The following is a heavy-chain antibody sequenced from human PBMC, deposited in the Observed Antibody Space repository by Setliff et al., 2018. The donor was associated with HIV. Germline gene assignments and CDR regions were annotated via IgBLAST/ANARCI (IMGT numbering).Heavy chain of an antibody. Sequence: GASVKVSCKASGYTFTSYTISWVRQAPGQGLEWMGWINPNSGDTKYAQNFQGRVTLTSDTSISTAYMELNRLKSDDTAVYYCATLDYWGQGTLVTVSS. CDR3: ATLDY. V-gene: IGHV1-2*02. CDR1: GYTFTSYT. CDR2: INPNSGDT. J-gene: IGHJ4*02.